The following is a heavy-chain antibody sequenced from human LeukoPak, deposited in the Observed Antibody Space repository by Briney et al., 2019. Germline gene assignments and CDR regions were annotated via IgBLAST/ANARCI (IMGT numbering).Heavy chain of an antibody. CDR2: INHSGST. V-gene: IGHV4-34*01. CDR3: AGGRPSYNWNTHNWFDP. D-gene: IGHD1-20*01. CDR1: GGSFSGYY. J-gene: IGHJ5*02. Sequence: PSETLSLTCAVYGGSFSGYYWSWIRQPPGKGLEWIGEINHSGSTNYNPSLKSRVTISVDTSKNQFSLKLSSVTAADTAVYCCAGGRPSYNWNTHNWFDPWGQGTLVTVSS.